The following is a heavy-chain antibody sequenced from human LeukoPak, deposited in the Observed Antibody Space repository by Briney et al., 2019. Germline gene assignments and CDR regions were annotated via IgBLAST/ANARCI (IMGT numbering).Heavy chain of an antibody. CDR1: EYSFTTYD. CDR3: ARDHNTAMVDY. V-gene: IGHV1-2*02. J-gene: IGHJ4*02. D-gene: IGHD5-18*01. CDR2: INPNSGGT. Sequence: GASVKVSCKASEYSFTTYDIKWVRQATGQGLEWMGWINPNSGGTNYAQKFQGRVTMTRDTSISTAYMELSRLRSDDTAVYYCARDHNTAMVDYWGQGTLVTVSS.